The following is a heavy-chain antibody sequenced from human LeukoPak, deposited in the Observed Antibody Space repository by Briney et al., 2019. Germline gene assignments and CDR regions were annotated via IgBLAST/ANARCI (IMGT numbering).Heavy chain of an antibody. J-gene: IGHJ5*02. CDR1: GFTFSSYS. V-gene: IGHV3-21*01. D-gene: IGHD4-23*01. Sequence: PGGSLRLSCAASGFTFSSYSMNWVRQAPGKGLEWVSSISSSSSYIYYADSVKGRFTISRDNAKNSLYLQMNSLRAEDTAVYYCAREVSVVTNVRGYNLFDPWGQGTLVTVSS. CDR3: AREVSVVTNVRGYNLFDP. CDR2: ISSSSSYI.